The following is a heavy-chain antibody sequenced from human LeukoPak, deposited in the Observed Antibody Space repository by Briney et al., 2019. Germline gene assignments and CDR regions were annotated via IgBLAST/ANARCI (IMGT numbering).Heavy chain of an antibody. CDR3: SREYSISPHSYYYYYVDV. CDR1: GGSISSGDYY. D-gene: IGHD5-18*01. CDR2: MYYSGST. Sequence: SQTLSLTCTVSGGSISSGDYYWSWIRQPPGKGLEWIAYMYYSGSTYYNPSLKSRVTMSADTSKNQFSLRLSSVTAADTAIYYCSREYSISPHSYYYYYVDVWGKGTTVTVSS. J-gene: IGHJ6*03. V-gene: IGHV4-30-4*01.